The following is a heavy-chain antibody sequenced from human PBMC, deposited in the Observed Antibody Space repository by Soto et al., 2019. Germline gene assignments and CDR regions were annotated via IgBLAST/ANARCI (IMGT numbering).Heavy chain of an antibody. J-gene: IGHJ4*02. CDR3: VSHRNYIVVSGSYFDY. CDR1: GGSISSHY. Sequence: SETLSLTCTVSGGSISSHYWSWIRQPPGKGLEWIGYIYYSGSTNYNASLKSRVTISVDMSKNQFSLKLTSMTAADTAVYFCVSHRNYIVVSGSYFDYWSQGTPVTVSS. V-gene: IGHV4-59*08. D-gene: IGHD6-19*01. CDR2: IYYSGST.